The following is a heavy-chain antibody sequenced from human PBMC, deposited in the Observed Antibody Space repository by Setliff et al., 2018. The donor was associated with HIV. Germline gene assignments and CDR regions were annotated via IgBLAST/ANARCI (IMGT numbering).Heavy chain of an antibody. CDR1: GYSISSGYY. CDR3: ARLGYSGSLVGAFDI. Sequence: SETLSLTCTVSGYSISSGYYWGWIRQPPGKGLEWIGSIYHGGITYYNSSLKSRVTISVDTSKNQFSLNLTSVAAADTAVYYCARLGYSGSLVGAFDIWGQGTMVTVSS. J-gene: IGHJ3*02. D-gene: IGHD1-26*01. V-gene: IGHV4-38-2*02. CDR2: IYHGGIT.